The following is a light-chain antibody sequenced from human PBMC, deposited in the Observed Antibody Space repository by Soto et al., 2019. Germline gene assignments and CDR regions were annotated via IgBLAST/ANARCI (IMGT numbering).Light chain of an antibody. CDR1: QSIGRW. CDR3: QQYNSYSSYT. CDR2: DAS. V-gene: IGKV1-5*01. Sequence: DIQMTQSPSPLSASVGDRVTITCRASQSIGRWLAWYQQKPGKAPKVLIYDASSLQSGVPSRFSGSGSGTELSLTLSSLQPDDFATYNCQQYNSYSSYTFGQGTKRAIK. J-gene: IGKJ2*01.